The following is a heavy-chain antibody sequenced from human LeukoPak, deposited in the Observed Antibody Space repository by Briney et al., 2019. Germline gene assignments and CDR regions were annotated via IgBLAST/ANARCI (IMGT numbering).Heavy chain of an antibody. V-gene: IGHV3-23*01. Sequence: GGTLRLSCAASGFTFGSYGMSWVRQAPGKGLEWVSAISGSGGSTYYADSVKGRFTISRDNSKNTLYLQMNSLRAEDTAVYYCAKAEEMATITAWFDPWGQGTLVTVSS. CDR3: AKAEEMATITAWFDP. D-gene: IGHD5-24*01. CDR1: GFTFGSYG. J-gene: IGHJ5*02. CDR2: ISGSGGST.